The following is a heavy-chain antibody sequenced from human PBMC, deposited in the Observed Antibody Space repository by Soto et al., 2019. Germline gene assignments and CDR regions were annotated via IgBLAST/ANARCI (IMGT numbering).Heavy chain of an antibody. CDR1: GFTFNTYG. CDR3: ARIDSTGNNCRPYAYYDLDV. D-gene: IGHD3-22*01. V-gene: IGHV3-33*01. CDR2: IWYDGSLK. Sequence: QGQLVESGGGVVQPGRSLRLSCAASGFTFNTYGMHWVRQAPGKGLEWVAVIWYDGSLKYYADSTGGRFTVSRDNSRNTLYLQMNSLRVEDTAVYYCARIDSTGNNCRPYAYYDLDVWGQGTTVTVSS. J-gene: IGHJ6*02.